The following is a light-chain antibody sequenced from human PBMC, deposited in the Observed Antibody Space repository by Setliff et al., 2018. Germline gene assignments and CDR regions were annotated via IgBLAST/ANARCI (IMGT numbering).Light chain of an antibody. CDR2: SSD. Sequence: VLTQPPSASGTPGQTVTISCSGSRSNIGANTVNWFQQRPGTAPKLLIHSSDRRPSGVSDRFSGSDSGTSASLAISGLQSEDEADYYCAAWDDSLSGPVFGGGTKVTVL. CDR1: RSNIGANT. V-gene: IGLV1-44*01. J-gene: IGLJ3*02. CDR3: AAWDDSLSGPV.